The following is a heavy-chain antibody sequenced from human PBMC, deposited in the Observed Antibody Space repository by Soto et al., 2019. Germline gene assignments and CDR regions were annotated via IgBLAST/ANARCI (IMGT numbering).Heavy chain of an antibody. J-gene: IGHJ6*02. V-gene: IGHV4-31*03. CDR3: ARGVYSSSWYYYYGMDV. D-gene: IGHD6-13*01. Sequence: PSETLSLTCTVSGGSISSGGYYWSWIRQHPGKGLEWIGYIYYSGSTYYNPSLKSRVTISVDTSKNQFSLKLSSVTAADTAVYYCARGVYSSSWYYYYGMDVWGQGTTVTVSS. CDR1: GGSISSGGYY. CDR2: IYYSGST.